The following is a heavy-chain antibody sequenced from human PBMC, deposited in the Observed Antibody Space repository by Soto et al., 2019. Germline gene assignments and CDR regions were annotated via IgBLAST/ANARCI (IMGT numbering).Heavy chain of an antibody. CDR3: VKDYYDSSGYSDY. CDR2: ISRNGGST. J-gene: IGHJ4*02. D-gene: IGHD3-22*01. Sequence: GGSLRLSCSASGFTFSSYAMHWVRQAPGKGLEYVSAISRNGGSTYYADSVKGRFTISRDNSKNTLYLQMSSLRAEDTAVYYCVKDYYDSSGYSDYWGQGTLVTVSS. V-gene: IGHV3-64D*08. CDR1: GFTFSSYA.